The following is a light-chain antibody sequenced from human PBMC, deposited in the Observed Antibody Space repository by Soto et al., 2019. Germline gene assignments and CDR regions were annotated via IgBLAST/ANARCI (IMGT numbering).Light chain of an antibody. CDR3: SSYTGSSTLYV. CDR1: SSDVGGYDY. CDR2: EVS. J-gene: IGLJ1*01. Sequence: QSVLTQPRSVSGSPGQSVTISCTGTSSDVGGYDYVSWYQQHPGKAPKFMIFEVSNRPSGVSYRFSGSKSGNTASLTISGLQAEDEADYYCSSYTGSSTLYVFGTGTKLTVL. V-gene: IGLV2-14*01.